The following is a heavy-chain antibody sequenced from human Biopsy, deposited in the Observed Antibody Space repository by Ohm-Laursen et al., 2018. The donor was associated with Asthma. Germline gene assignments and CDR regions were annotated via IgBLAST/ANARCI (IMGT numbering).Heavy chain of an antibody. CDR1: GGTFNTYV. CDR2: INSVFGTT. Sequence: GSSVKVSCKSLGGTFNTYVIGWVRRAPGQGLEWMGGINSVFGTTTYPQKFQDRATITADDSTSTVYMELSSLRSEDTAVYYCARKAGSCISRTCYSLDFWGQGTLVTVSS. D-gene: IGHD2-2*01. CDR3: ARKAGSCISRTCYSLDF. V-gene: IGHV1-69*01. J-gene: IGHJ4*02.